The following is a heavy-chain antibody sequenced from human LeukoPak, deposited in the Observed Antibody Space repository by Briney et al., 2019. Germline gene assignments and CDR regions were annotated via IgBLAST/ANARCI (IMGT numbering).Heavy chain of an antibody. V-gene: IGHV1-24*01. Sequence: ASVKVSCKVSGYTLTELSMHWVRQAPGKGLEWMGGFDPEDGETIYAQKFQGRVTITEDTSTDTAYMELSSLRSEDTAVYYCATYDSSGYYLNDYWGQGTLVTVSS. CDR3: ATYDSSGYYLNDY. D-gene: IGHD3-22*01. CDR1: GYTLTELS. J-gene: IGHJ4*02. CDR2: FDPEDGET.